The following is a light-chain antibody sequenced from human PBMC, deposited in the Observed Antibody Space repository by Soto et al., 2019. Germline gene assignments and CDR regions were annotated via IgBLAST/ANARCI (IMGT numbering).Light chain of an antibody. CDR2: DVS. CDR3: SSYTSSSTAWV. Sequence: QSALTQPASVSGSPGQSITISCTGTSSVVGGYNYVSWYQQHPGKAPKLMIYDVSNRPSGVSNRFSGSKSGNTASLTISGLQAEDEADYYCSSYTSSSTAWVFGGGTKVTVL. CDR1: SSVVGGYNY. J-gene: IGLJ3*02. V-gene: IGLV2-14*01.